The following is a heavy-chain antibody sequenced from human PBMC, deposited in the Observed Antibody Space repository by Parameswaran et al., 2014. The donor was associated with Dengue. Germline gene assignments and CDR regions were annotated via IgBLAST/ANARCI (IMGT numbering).Heavy chain of an antibody. D-gene: IGHD3-3*01. Sequence: WVRQAPGQGLEWMGWINTNTGNPTYAQGFTGRFVFSLDTSVSTAYLQISSLKAEDTAVYYCARVAGSDFWSGSNWFDPWGQGTLVTVSS. V-gene: IGHV7-4-1*02. CDR3: ARVAGSDFWSGSNWFDP. CDR2: INTNTGNP. J-gene: IGHJ5*02.